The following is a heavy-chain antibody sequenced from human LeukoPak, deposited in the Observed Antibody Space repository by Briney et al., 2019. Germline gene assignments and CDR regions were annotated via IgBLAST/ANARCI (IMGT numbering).Heavy chain of an antibody. Sequence: GGSLRLSCAASGFTFSSYAMSWVRQAPGKGLEWVSAISGSGGSTYYADSVKGRFTISRDSSQNTLYLHMNSLRADDTAVYYCARARYLTFDYWGQGSLVAVSS. CDR2: ISGSGGST. V-gene: IGHV3-23*01. D-gene: IGHD2-2*02. J-gene: IGHJ4*02. CDR1: GFTFSSYA. CDR3: ARARYLTFDY.